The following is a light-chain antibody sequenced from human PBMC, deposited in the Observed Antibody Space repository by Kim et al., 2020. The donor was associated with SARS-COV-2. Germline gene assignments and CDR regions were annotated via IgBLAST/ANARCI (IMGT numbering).Light chain of an antibody. Sequence: SYELTQPPSVSLAPGKTARITCGGNNIGSKSVHWYQQKPGQAPVLVIYYDSDRPSGIPERFSGSNSGNTATLTISRVEAGAEADYYCQVWDSSSDHRVFG. CDR3: QVWDSSSDHRV. V-gene: IGLV3-21*04. CDR2: YDS. CDR1: NIGSKS. J-gene: IGLJ3*02.